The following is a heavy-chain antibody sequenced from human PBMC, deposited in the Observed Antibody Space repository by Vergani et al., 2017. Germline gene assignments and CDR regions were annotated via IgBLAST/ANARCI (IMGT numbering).Heavy chain of an antibody. CDR1: GGSINPRSSF. CDR3: ARGGGDNWYFDL. V-gene: IGHV4-39*01. J-gene: IGHJ2*01. CDR2: INYVGGT. D-gene: IGHD3-16*01. Sequence: QLQLQESGPGLVKPSETLSLICTVSGGSINPRSSFWGWIRQSPGKGLEWIGSINYVGGTYYIPSLQSRATVFVDASKNQFCLNRTYVTAADAAVYYCARGGGDNWYFDLWGRGTLVTVSS.